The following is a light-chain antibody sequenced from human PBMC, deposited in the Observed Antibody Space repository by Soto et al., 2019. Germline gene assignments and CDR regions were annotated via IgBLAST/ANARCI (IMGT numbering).Light chain of an antibody. Sequence: QPVLTQPPSVSGAPGQRVTISCTGSSSNIGAGYDVHWYQQLPGTAPKLLIYGNSNRPSGVPDRCAGSKSGTSASLAITGLQAEDEADYYCQSYDSSLSGYVVFGGGTKVTVL. CDR2: GNS. CDR3: QSYDSSLSGYVV. J-gene: IGLJ2*01. CDR1: SSNIGAGYD. V-gene: IGLV1-40*01.